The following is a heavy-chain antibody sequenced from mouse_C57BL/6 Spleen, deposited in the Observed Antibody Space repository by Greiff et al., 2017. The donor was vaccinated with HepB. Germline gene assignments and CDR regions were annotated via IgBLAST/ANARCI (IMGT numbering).Heavy chain of an antibody. CDR3: ARDSYYYGSSPHYFDY. J-gene: IGHJ2*01. CDR1: GYTFTSYG. D-gene: IGHD1-1*01. V-gene: IGHV1-81*01. CDR2: IYPRSGNT. Sequence: VMLVESGAELARPGASVKLSCKASGYTFTSYGISWVKQRTGQGLEWIGEIYPRSGNTYYNEKFKGKATLTADKSSSTAYMELRSLTSEDSAVYFCARDSYYYGSSPHYFDYWGQGTTLTVSS.